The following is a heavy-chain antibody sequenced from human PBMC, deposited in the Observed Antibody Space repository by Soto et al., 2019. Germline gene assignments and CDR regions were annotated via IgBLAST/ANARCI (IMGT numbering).Heavy chain of an antibody. CDR3: ARTWSNYYFWEV. CDR2: IYHSGST. J-gene: IGHJ6*02. D-gene: IGHD3-22*01. V-gene: IGHV4-38-2*02. CDR1: GSPISSGYY. Sequence: KSSETLSLTCTVSGSPISSGYYWGWIRQPPGKGLEWIGSIYHSGSTSYNPPLKSRVTISVDSSKTHFSLRLTSVTAADTAVYYCARTWSNYYFWEVWGQGTTVTVSS.